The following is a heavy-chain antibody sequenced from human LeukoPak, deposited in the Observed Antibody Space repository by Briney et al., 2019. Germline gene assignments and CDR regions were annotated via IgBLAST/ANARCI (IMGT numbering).Heavy chain of an antibody. CDR2: IYYSGST. J-gene: IGHJ4*02. CDR3: ARGDYYDSSGYYFDY. CDR1: GGSISSYY. V-gene: IGHV4-59*01. Sequence: PSETLSLTCTVSGGSISSYYWRWIRQPPGKGLEWIGYIYYSGSTNYNPSLKSRVTISVDTSKNQFSLKLSSVTAADTAVYYCARGDYYDSSGYYFDYWGQGTLVTVSS. D-gene: IGHD3-22*01.